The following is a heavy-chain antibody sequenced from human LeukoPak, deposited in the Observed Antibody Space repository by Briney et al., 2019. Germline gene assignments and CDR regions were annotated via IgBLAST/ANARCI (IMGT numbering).Heavy chain of an antibody. CDR1: GGSFSGYY. J-gene: IGHJ6*03. D-gene: IGHD6-13*01. Sequence: PSETLSLTCAVYGGSFSGYYWNWIRQPPGKGLEWIGEINHSGSTNYNPSLKSRVTISVDTSKNQFSLKLSSVTAADTAVYYCARTTEAHSWRTRYYDYYMDVWGKGTTVTVSS. CDR2: INHSGST. V-gene: IGHV4-34*01. CDR3: ARTTEAHSWRTRYYDYYMDV.